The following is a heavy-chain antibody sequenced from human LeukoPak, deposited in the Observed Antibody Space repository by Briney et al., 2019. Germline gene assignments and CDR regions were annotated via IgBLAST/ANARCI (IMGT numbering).Heavy chain of an antibody. CDR1: GFTFSSYW. V-gene: IGHV3-7*01. J-gene: IGHJ4*02. CDR3: ARDHVLSELELRPQDY. Sequence: GGSLRLSCAASGFTFSSYWMSWVRQAPGKGLEWVANINQDGSEKYYVDSVRGRFTISRDNAKNSLHLQMNSLRAEDTAVYYCARDHVLSELELRPQDYWGQGTLVTVSS. CDR2: INQDGSEK. D-gene: IGHD1-7*01.